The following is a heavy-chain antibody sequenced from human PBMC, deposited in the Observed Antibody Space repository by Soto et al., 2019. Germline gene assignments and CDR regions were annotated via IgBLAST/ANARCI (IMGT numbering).Heavy chain of an antibody. CDR3: ARDLGMATTGTYYGMDV. Sequence: ASVKVSCKASGGTFSSYPINWVRQAPGQGLEWMGIINPSGGSTSYAQKFQGRVTMTRDTSTSTVYMELSSLRSEDTAVYYCARDLGMATTGTYYGMDVWGQGTTVTVSS. J-gene: IGHJ6*02. CDR2: INPSGGST. V-gene: IGHV1-46*01. CDR1: GGTFSSYP. D-gene: IGHD5-12*01.